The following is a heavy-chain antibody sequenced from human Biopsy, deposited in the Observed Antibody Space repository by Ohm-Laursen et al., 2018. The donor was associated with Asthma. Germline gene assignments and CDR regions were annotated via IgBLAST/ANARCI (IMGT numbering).Heavy chain of an antibody. CDR3: VRGSSSWHHGPFHYYYGLDV. J-gene: IGHJ6*02. CDR2: IYYSGTT. CDR1: GGYMRSGNYY. D-gene: IGHD6-13*01. V-gene: IGHV4-39*01. Sequence: SQTLSLTCSVSGGYMRSGNYYWGWIRQPPGKGLEWIGSIYYSGTTYYNPSLESRVTVSADTSKNQFFLKLTSVTAADTAVYYCVRGSSSWHHGPFHYYYGLDVWGQGTTATVSS.